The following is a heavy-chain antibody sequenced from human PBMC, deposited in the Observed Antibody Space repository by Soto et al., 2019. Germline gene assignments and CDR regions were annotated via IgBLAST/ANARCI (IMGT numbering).Heavy chain of an antibody. D-gene: IGHD6-6*01. J-gene: IGHJ6*03. Sequence: QVQLLQSGAEVKKPGASVKVSCKASGYTFTNYGITWVRQAPGQGLEWMGGIGAYNGNTHYTQRLQGRVTMTTDTSTSTAYRELRGLRSDDTAVYYCARVRRLVGYFYYYMDVWGKGTTVTVSS. CDR1: GYTFTNYG. CDR2: IGAYNGNT. V-gene: IGHV1-18*01. CDR3: ARVRRLVGYFYYYMDV.